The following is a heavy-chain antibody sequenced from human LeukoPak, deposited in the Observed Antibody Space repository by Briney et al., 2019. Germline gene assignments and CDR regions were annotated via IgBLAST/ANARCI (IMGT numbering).Heavy chain of an antibody. J-gene: IGHJ4*02. D-gene: IGHD2-15*01. V-gene: IGHV4-39*01. CDR2: IYYSGST. CDR1: GGYISSSSNY. Sequence: SETLSLTYTVSGGYISSSSNYWGWVRQPPGKGLEWIGSIYYSGSTYYNPSLKSRVTISVDTSKNQFSLKLSSVAAADTAVYYCARVYCSGDNCYSFDYWGQGTLVTVSS. CDR3: ARVYCSGDNCYSFDY.